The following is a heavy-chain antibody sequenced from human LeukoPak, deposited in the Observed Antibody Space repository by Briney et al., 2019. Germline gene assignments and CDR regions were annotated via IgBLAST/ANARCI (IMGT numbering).Heavy chain of an antibody. CDR1: GFTFSSYG. Sequence: PGGSLRLSCAASGFTFSSYGMHWVRRAPGKGLEWVAVIWYDGSNKYYADSVKGRFTISRDNSKNTLYLQMNSLRAEDTAVYYCARGLRWYFDYWGQGTLVTVSS. D-gene: IGHD4-23*01. CDR2: IWYDGSNK. V-gene: IGHV3-33*01. CDR3: ARGLRWYFDY. J-gene: IGHJ4*02.